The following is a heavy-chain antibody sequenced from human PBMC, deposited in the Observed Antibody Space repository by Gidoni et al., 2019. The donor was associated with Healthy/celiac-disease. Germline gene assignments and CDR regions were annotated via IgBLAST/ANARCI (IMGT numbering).Heavy chain of an antibody. J-gene: IGHJ4*02. CDR2: ISSSSSYI. V-gene: IGHV3-21*01. CDR1: GFTFSSYS. Sequence: EVQLVESGGGLVKPGGSLRLSCAASGFTFSSYSMNWVRQAPGKGLEWVSSISSSSSYIYYADSVKGRFTISRDNAKNSLYLQMNSLRAEDTAVYYCARARFLEWLIDYWGQGTLVTVSS. D-gene: IGHD3-3*01. CDR3: ARARFLEWLIDY.